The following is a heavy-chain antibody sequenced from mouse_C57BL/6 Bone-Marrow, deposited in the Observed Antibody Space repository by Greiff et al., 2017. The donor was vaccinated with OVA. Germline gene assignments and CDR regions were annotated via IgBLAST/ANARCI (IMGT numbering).Heavy chain of an antibody. CDR3: ARGSNLFAY. D-gene: IGHD2-5*01. CDR1: GYTFTDYY. V-gene: IGHV1-19*01. Sequence: VQLQQSGPVLVKPGALVKMSCKASGYTFTDYYMNWVKQSHGKSLEWIGVINPYNGGTSYNQKFKGKATLTVDKSSSTAYMELNSLTSEDSAVYYCARGSNLFAYWGQGTLVTVSA. J-gene: IGHJ3*01. CDR2: INPYNGGT.